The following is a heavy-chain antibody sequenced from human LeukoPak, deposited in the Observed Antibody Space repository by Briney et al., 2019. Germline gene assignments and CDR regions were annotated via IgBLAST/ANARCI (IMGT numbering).Heavy chain of an antibody. D-gene: IGHD2-2*02. CDR2: INPSGGST. V-gene: IGHV1-46*01. CDR1: GYTFTSYY. J-gene: IGHJ6*02. Sequence: ASVKVSCKASGYTFTSYYIHWVRQAPGQGLEWMGTINPSGGSTTYAQKFQGRVSVTRDTSTSTAYMELRSLRSDDTAVYYCARDAYIVVVPAAIYYYYGMDVWGQGTTVTVSS. CDR3: ARDAYIVVVPAAIYYYYGMDV.